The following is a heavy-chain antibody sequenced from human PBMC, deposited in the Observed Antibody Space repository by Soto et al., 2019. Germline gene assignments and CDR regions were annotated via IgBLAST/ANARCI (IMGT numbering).Heavy chain of an antibody. J-gene: IGHJ4*02. D-gene: IGHD3-22*01. CDR1: GVTLSSYA. Sequence: PGGSLRLSCVDSGVTLSSYAMHWVSQAPGKGLGWVDVISYDGNNKYYADSVKGRFTISRDNSKNTLYLQMTSLRAEDTAVYYCAREIFGGFNYYDSSGYYYVLGAFDYWGQGTLVTVSS. V-gene: IGHV3-30-3*01. CDR3: AREIFGGFNYYDSSGYYYVLGAFDY. CDR2: ISYDGNNK.